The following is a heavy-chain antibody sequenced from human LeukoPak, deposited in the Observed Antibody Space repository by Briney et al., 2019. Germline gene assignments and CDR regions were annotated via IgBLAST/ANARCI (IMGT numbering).Heavy chain of an antibody. D-gene: IGHD5-12*01. CDR3: ARGSGYYWFDP. V-gene: IGHV3-21*01. CDR2: ISSSSSYI. CDR1: GFTFSSYS. Sequence: GGALRLSCAASGFTFSSYSMNWVRQAPGKGLEWVSSISSSSSYISYADSVKRRFTISRDNAKNSLYLQMNSLRAEDTAVYYCARGSGYYWFDPWGQGTLVTVSS. J-gene: IGHJ5*02.